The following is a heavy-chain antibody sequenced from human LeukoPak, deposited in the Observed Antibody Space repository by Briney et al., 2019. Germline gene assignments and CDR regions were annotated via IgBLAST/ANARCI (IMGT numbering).Heavy chain of an antibody. Sequence: QPGGSLRLSCAVSGFTFSNYAMHWVRQARGKGLEWVAVISYDGNNKYYADSVKGRFTISRDSSKNTVYLQMNSLRAEDTAVYYCARGTGLLGVRIVAMDVWGQGTTVTVSS. D-gene: IGHD1-26*01. CDR2: ISYDGNNK. CDR1: GFTFSNYA. V-gene: IGHV3-30*04. J-gene: IGHJ6*02. CDR3: ARGTGLLGVRIVAMDV.